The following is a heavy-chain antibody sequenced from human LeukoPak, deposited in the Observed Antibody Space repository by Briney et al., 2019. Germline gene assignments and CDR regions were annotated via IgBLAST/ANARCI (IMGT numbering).Heavy chain of an antibody. CDR1: GFTFSSYA. Sequence: GGSLRLSCAASGFTFSSYAMHWVRQAPGKGLEWVAVISYDGSNKYYADSVKGRFTISRDNSKNTLYLQMNSLRAEDTAVYYCARTFKDPCSRVSGGRPFYYGMDVWGQGTTVTVSS. J-gene: IGHJ6*02. D-gene: IGHD2-15*01. V-gene: IGHV3-30-3*02. CDR3: ARTFKDPCSRVSGGRPFYYGMDV. CDR2: ISYDGSNK.